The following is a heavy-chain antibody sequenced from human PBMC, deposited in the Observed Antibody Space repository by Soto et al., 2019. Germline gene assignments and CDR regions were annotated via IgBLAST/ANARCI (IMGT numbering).Heavy chain of an antibody. D-gene: IGHD4-17*01. J-gene: IGHJ1*01. Sequence: EVQLVESGGGLVKPGGSLRLSCAASGFTFSNAWMSWVRQAPGKGLEWVGRIKSKTDGGTTDYAAPVKCRFTISRDDSKNTLYLQMNSLKTADTAVYYCTTRVLTTVNTWEYFQHWGQGTLVTVSS. V-gene: IGHV3-15*01. CDR1: GFTFSNAW. CDR3: TTRVLTTVNTWEYFQH. CDR2: IKSKTDGGTT.